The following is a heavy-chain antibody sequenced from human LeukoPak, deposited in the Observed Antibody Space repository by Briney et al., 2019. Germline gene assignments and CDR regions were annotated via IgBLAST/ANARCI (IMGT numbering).Heavy chain of an antibody. CDR3: ARSGKIIVGATNDWFDL. D-gene: IGHD1-26*01. CDR1: GGSFSGYY. V-gene: IGHV4-34*01. Sequence: SETLSLTCAVYGGSFSGYYWSWIRQPPGKGLEWIGEVNHSGSTNYNPSLKSRVTISVDTSKNQFSLKLSSVTAADTAVYYCARSGKIIVGATNDWFDLWGQGTLVTVSS. J-gene: IGHJ5*02. CDR2: VNHSGST.